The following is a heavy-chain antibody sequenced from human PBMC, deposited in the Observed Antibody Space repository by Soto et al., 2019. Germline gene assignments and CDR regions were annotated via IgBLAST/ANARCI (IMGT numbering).Heavy chain of an antibody. J-gene: IGHJ4*02. V-gene: IGHV3-30-3*01. D-gene: IGHD4-17*01. CDR1: GFTFSSYA. Sequence: QVQLVESGGGVVQPGRSLRLSCAASGFTFSSYAMHWVRQAPGKGLEWVAVISYDGSKKYYADSVKGRFTISRDTSKNTLFLQMNSLRAEYTAVYDCARVGRLHYFDSWGQGTLVTVSS. CDR2: ISYDGSKK. CDR3: ARVGRLHYFDS.